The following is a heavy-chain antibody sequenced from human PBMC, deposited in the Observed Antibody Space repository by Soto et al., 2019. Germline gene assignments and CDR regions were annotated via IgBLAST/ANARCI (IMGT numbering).Heavy chain of an antibody. J-gene: IGHJ4*02. CDR1: GFTFSSYG. D-gene: IGHD3-22*01. Sequence: QVQLVESGGGVVQPGRSLRLSCAASGFTFSSYGMHWVRQAPGKGLEWVAVISYDGSNKYYADSVKGRFTISRDNSKNTLYLQMNSLRAEDTAVYYCAKDSPRGYYDSSGYGVLDYWGQGTLVTVSS. V-gene: IGHV3-30*18. CDR3: AKDSPRGYYDSSGYGVLDY. CDR2: ISYDGSNK.